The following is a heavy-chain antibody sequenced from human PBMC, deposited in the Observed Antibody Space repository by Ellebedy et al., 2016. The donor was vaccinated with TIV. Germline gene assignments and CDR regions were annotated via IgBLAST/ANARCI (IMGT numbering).Heavy chain of an antibody. D-gene: IGHD6-13*01. Sequence: GESLKISCAASGFTFSTYGLHWVRQAPGKGLEWVAVVWYDGSDKYYADSVKGRFTISRDNSKNTLFLQMNSLRAEDTAVYYCARPMVPYSSTWAGAFDIWGRGTMVTVSS. CDR2: VWYDGSDK. V-gene: IGHV3-33*01. CDR1: GFTFSTYG. J-gene: IGHJ3*02. CDR3: ARPMVPYSSTWAGAFDI.